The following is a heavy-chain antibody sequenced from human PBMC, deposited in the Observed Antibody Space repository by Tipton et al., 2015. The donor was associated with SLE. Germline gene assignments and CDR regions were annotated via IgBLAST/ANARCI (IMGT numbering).Heavy chain of an antibody. J-gene: IGHJ4*02. CDR2: LSYDGSNK. D-gene: IGHD2-2*01. V-gene: IGHV3-30-3*01. CDR3: ARVYDCSGTSCPSYFDF. Sequence: SLRLSCVASGFTFSGSEMNWVRLAPGKGLEWVAVLSYDGSNKYYADSVQGRFTISRHNSKNTLDLQMNSLRAEDTAVYYCARVYDCSGTSCPSYFDFWGQGTLVTVSS. CDR1: GFTFSGSE.